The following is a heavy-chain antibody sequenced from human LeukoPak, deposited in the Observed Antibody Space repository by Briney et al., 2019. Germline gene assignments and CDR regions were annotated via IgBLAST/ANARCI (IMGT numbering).Heavy chain of an antibody. V-gene: IGHV1-2*02. J-gene: IGHJ4*02. CDR2: INPNGGGT. CDR1: VYTFTGYY. Sequence: GASMKVSCKASVYTFTGYYLHWVRQAPGQVLEWMGWINPNGGGTNYAQKFQGRVTMTRDTSISTAYMELSSLRSDDTAVYFCTRGPSAWGQGALVTVSS. CDR3: TRGPSA.